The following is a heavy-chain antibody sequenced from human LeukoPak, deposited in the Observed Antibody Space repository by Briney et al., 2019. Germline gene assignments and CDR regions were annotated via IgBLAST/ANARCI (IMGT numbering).Heavy chain of an antibody. J-gene: IGHJ4*02. CDR1: GGSINNYY. Sequence: SETLSLTCTVSGGSINNYYWSWIRQPPGKGLEWIGYIYHSGSTYYNPSLKSRVTISVDRSKNQFSLKLSSVTAADTAVYYCARESNSMAHFDYWGQGTLVTVSS. V-gene: IGHV4-59*12. D-gene: IGHD2/OR15-2a*01. CDR3: ARESNSMAHFDY. CDR2: IYHSGST.